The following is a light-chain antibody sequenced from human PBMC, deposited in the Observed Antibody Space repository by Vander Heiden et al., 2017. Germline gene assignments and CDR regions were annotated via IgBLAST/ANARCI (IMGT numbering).Light chain of an antibody. V-gene: IGLV2-14*01. CDR3: SSYTSSSTLDV. CDR1: SSDVGGYKY. CDR2: AVS. Sequence: QSALTQPASVSGSPGQSITISRTGTSSDVGGYKYVSWYQQHPGKAPKLMIYAVSNRPSGVANRFSGSRSGNTASLTISGLQAEDEADYYCSSYTSSSTLDVFGTGTKVTVL. J-gene: IGLJ1*01.